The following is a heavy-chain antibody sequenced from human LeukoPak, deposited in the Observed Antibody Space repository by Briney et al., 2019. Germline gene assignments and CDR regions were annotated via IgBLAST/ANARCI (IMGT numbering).Heavy chain of an antibody. V-gene: IGHV3-30-3*01. CDR1: GFTFSSYA. D-gene: IGHD6-13*01. J-gene: IGHJ3*02. Sequence: GRSLRLSCAASGFTFSSYAMHWVRQAPGKGLEWVAVISYDGSNKYYADSVKGRFTISRDNAKNSLYLQMNSLRAEDMALYYCAKDVAARESYAFDIWGQGTMVTVSS. CDR2: ISYDGSNK. CDR3: AKDVAARESYAFDI.